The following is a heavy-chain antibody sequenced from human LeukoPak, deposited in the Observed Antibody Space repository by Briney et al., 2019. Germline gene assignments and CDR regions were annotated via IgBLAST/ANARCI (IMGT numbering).Heavy chain of an antibody. V-gene: IGHV1-2*06. J-gene: IGHJ4*02. CDR1: GYTFTGYY. CDR3: ARDNYCDSSGYYQYYFDY. D-gene: IGHD3-22*01. Sequence: ASVKVSCKASGYTFTGYYMHWVRQAPGQGLEWMGRINPNSGGTNYAQKFQGRVTMTRDTSISTAYMELSRLRSDDTAVYYCARDNYCDSSGYYQYYFDYWGQGTLVTVSS. CDR2: INPNSGGT.